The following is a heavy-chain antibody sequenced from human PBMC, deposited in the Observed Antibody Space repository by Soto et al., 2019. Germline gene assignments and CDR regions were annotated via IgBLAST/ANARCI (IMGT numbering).Heavy chain of an antibody. CDR3: SREIPKDDFWSGYFDY. Sequence: QVQLVQSGAEVKKPGSSVKVSCKASGGTFSSYAISWVRQAPGQGLEWMGGIIPIFGTANYAQKFQGRVTITADESTSTDYMELSSLRSEDTAVYDCSREIPKDDFWSGYFDYWGQGTLVTVSS. D-gene: IGHD3-3*01. CDR2: IIPIFGTA. CDR1: GGTFSSYA. V-gene: IGHV1-69*01. J-gene: IGHJ4*02.